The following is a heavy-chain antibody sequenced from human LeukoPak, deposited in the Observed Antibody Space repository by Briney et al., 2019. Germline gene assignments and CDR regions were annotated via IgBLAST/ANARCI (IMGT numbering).Heavy chain of an antibody. CDR1: GFTFSSYA. V-gene: IGHV4-39*01. CDR2: IYYSGST. D-gene: IGHD3-10*01. J-gene: IGHJ4*02. CDR3: ATVDRGWFAVGEY. Sequence: PGGSLRLSCAASGFTFSSYAMSWVRQPPGKGLEWIGSIYYSGSTYYNPSLKSRVTISVDTSKNQFSLKLTSVTAADTAVYYCATVDRGWFAVGEYWGQGTLVTVSS.